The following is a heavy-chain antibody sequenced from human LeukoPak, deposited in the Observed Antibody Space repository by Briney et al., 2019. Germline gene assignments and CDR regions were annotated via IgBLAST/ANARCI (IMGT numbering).Heavy chain of an antibody. D-gene: IGHD3-9*01. J-gene: IGHJ4*02. V-gene: IGHV4-59*08. CDR3: ARVVRYFDWLLWDY. CDR2: IYHSGST. CDR1: GDSISSYY. Sequence: SETLSLTCTVSGDSISSYYWNWIRQPPGKGLEWIGYIYHSGSTSYNPSLKSRVTMSVDTSKNQLSLNLSSVTAADTAVYYCARVVRYFDWLLWDYWGQGTLVTVSS.